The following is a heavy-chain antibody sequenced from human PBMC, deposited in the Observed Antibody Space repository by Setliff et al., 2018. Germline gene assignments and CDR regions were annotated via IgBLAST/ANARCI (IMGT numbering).Heavy chain of an antibody. V-gene: IGHV4-30-4*08. Sequence: PSETLSLTCTVSGDSISSGDYFWSWIRQPPGKGLEWIAYIYHSGSAYYNPSLKSRVTMSVDTSKNQFSLHLTSVTAADTSVYYCAREVGTSTSSDAFDVWGQGMMVTVSS. J-gene: IGHJ3*01. CDR2: IYHSGSA. D-gene: IGHD1-26*01. CDR3: AREVGTSTSSDAFDV. CDR1: GDSISSGDYF.